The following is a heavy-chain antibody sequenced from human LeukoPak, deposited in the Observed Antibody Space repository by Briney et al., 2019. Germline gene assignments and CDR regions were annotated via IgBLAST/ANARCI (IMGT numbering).Heavy chain of an antibody. V-gene: IGHV1-46*01. CDR2: INPSGGST. CDR1: GYTFTSYY. D-gene: IGHD3-22*01. Sequence: ASVKVSCKASGYTFTSYYMHWVRQAPGQGLEWMGIINPSGGSTSYAQKFQGRVTMTRDTSTSTVYMELSSLRSDDTAVYYCARDQYYYDSSGSTDAFDIWGQGTMVTVSS. CDR3: ARDQYYYDSSGSTDAFDI. J-gene: IGHJ3*02.